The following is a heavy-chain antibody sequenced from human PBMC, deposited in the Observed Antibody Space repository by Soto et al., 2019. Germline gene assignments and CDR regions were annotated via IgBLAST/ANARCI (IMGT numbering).Heavy chain of an antibody. CDR1: GFTFSSYG. J-gene: IGHJ4*02. Sequence: PGGSLRFSCAASGFTFSSYGMHWVRQAPGKGLEWVAVISYDGSNKYYADSVKGRFTISRDNSKNTLYLQMNSLRAEDTAVYYCARAPGYSSGPDYWGQGTLVTVSS. CDR2: ISYDGSNK. V-gene: IGHV3-30*03. CDR3: ARAPGYSSGPDY. D-gene: IGHD6-19*01.